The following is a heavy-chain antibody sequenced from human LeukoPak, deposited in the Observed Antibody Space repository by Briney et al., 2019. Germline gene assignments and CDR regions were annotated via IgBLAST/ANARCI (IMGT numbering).Heavy chain of an antibody. Sequence: SETLSLTCTVSGGSINTYFWSWIRQPPGKGLEWIGYIYYSGSTNYNPSLKSRVTISVDTSKNQFSLKLSSVTAADTAVYYCARQGSSPNNWFDPWGQGTLVTVSS. CDR3: ARQGSSPNNWFDP. V-gene: IGHV4-59*08. CDR1: GGSINTYF. J-gene: IGHJ5*02. CDR2: IYYSGST. D-gene: IGHD6-6*01.